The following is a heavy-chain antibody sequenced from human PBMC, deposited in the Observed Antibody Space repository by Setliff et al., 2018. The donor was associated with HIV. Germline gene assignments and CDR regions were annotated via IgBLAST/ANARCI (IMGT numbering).Heavy chain of an antibody. CDR3: ARDRGGSYTPLDF. V-gene: IGHV3-49*03. D-gene: IGHD1-26*01. CDR2: IRSKTYGGTT. J-gene: IGHJ4*02. Sequence: GGSLRLSCTASGFTFGDYAMTWFRQAPGKGLEWIGFIRSKTYGGTTEYAASVKGRVTISRDDSNSIAYLQMNSLKSEDTAVYYCARDRGGSYTPLDFWGQGTLVTVSS. CDR1: GFTFGDYA.